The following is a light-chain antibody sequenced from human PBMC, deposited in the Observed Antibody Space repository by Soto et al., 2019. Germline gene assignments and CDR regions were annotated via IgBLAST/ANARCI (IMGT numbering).Light chain of an antibody. J-gene: IGKJ1*01. CDR1: QDISNY. CDR2: EAS. Sequence: DIQMTQSPSSLSASVGDRVTITCQASQDISNYLNWYQQKPGQPPKLLIYEASNLETGVPSRFSGSECGTEFTLTISRLQPDDFATYYCQQYNSYSRTFGQGTKVDIK. CDR3: QQYNSYSRT. V-gene: IGKV1-33*01.